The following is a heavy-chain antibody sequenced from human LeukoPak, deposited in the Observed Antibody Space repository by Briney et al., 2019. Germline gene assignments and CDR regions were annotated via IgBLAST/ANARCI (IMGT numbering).Heavy chain of an antibody. D-gene: IGHD3-10*01. CDR2: ISSSGST. V-gene: IGHV4-61*02. J-gene: IGHJ3*02. CDR1: GDSISSGDYY. Sequence: SETLSLTCTVSGDSISSGDYYWSWIRQPAGKGLEWIGRISSSGSTNYNPSLKSRVTISVDTSKNQFSLKLSSVTAADTAVYFCARGPYCSGAFDIWGQGTMVTVSS. CDR3: ARGPYCSGAFDI.